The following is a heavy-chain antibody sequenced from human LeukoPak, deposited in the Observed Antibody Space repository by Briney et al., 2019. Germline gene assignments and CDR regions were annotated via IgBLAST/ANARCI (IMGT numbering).Heavy chain of an antibody. CDR2: ISGRGDNT. CDR3: AKGGLVHRFDP. V-gene: IGHV3-23*01. CDR1: GFTFSSYA. J-gene: IGHJ5*02. Sequence: GGSLRLSCAASGFTFSSYAMSWVRQAPGKGLEWVSGISGRGDNTYYADSVKGRFTISRDNSKNPLYLQMNSLRADDTAVYYCAKGGLVHRFDPWGQGTLVTVSS.